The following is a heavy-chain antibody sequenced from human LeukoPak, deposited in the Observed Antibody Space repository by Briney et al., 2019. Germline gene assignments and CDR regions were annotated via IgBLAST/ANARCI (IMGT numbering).Heavy chain of an antibody. V-gene: IGHV3-74*01. J-gene: IGHJ4*02. CDR1: GFTFSSYW. D-gene: IGHD3-22*01. CDR3: ARDYRTYYYDSSGPDY. CDR2: INSDGSST. Sequence: GGSLRLSCAASGFTFSSYWMHWVRQAPGKGLVWVSRINSDGSSTSYADSVKGRFTISRDNAKNTLYPQMNSLRAEDTAVYYCARDYRTYYYDSSGPDYWGQGTLVTVSS.